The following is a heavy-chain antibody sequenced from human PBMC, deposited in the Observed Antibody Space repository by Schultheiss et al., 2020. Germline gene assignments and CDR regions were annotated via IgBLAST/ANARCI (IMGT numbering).Heavy chain of an antibody. V-gene: IGHV3-48*03. CDR2: ISSSGSTI. CDR1: GFTFSSYE. J-gene: IGHJ6*03. CDR3: ARREGVRGTTTFPYYYYYMDV. D-gene: IGHD3-10*01. Sequence: GESLKISCAASGFTFSSYEMNWVRQAPGKGLEWVSYISSSGSTIYYADSVKGRFTISRDNAKNSLYLQMNSLRAEDTAVYYCARREGVRGTTTFPYYYYYMDVWGKGTTVTVSS.